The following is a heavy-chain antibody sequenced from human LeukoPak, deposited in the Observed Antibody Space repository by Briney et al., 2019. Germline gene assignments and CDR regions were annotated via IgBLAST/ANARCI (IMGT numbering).Heavy chain of an antibody. CDR1: GGSFSGYY. Sequence: SETLSLTCAVYGGSFSGYYWSWIRHPPGKGLEWIGEINHSGSTNYNPSLKSRVTISVDTSKNQFSLKLSSVTAADTAVYYCARVGPSGWYRGFDYWGQGTLVTVSS. CDR3: ARVGPSGWYRGFDY. J-gene: IGHJ4*02. CDR2: INHSGST. V-gene: IGHV4-34*01. D-gene: IGHD6-19*01.